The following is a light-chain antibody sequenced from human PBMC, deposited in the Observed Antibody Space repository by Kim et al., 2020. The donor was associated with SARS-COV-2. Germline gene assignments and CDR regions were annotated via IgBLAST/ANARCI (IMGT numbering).Light chain of an antibody. CDR3: QQYATSPGT. CDR2: DAS. Sequence: EIVLTQSPGNLSLSPGERATLSCRASHRVSGNYLAWYQQKPGQAPRLLVFDASSRAAGISDTFRGSGSGTDFTLTISRLEPEEFAVYYCQQYATSPGTFGQGTKVDIK. V-gene: IGKV3-20*01. CDR1: HRVSGNY. J-gene: IGKJ1*01.